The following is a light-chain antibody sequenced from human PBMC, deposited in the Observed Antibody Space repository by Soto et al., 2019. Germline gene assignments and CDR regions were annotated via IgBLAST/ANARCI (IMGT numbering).Light chain of an antibody. CDR3: AAWDDSLTGPV. CDR1: SSNIGSNT. Sequence: QPVLTQPPSASGTPGQRVTISCSGSSSNIGSNTVDWYQQLAGAAPKLLIHSYNRRPSGVPIRFSGSTSGTSASLAISGLQSEDEAVYFCAAWDDSLTGPVFGGGTKLTVL. J-gene: IGLJ2*01. CDR2: SYN. V-gene: IGLV1-44*01.